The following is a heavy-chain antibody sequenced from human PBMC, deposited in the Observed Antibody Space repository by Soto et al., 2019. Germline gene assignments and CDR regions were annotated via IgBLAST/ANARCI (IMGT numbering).Heavy chain of an antibody. CDR3: ARGDAINWFDS. D-gene: IGHD2-2*01. V-gene: IGHV4-61*01. CDR2: ISYSGST. CDR1: DGSVNSASFH. Sequence: SETMDLTCTVSDGSVNSASFHWNWIRQPPGKGLEWIGYISYSGSTNYNPSLRSRVTISVDTSKNQFSLRLTSATAADTAVYYCARGDAINWFDSWGQGTRVTVSS. J-gene: IGHJ5*01.